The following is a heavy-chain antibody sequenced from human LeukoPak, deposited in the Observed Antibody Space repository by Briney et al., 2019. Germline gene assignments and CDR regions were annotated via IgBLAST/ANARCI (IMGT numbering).Heavy chain of an antibody. CDR1: GGSISSHY. CDR2: MYYSGSI. D-gene: IGHD2-15*01. J-gene: IGHJ6*02. CDR3: ARGRLGYCSGGSCYPTHYYYYGMDV. V-gene: IGHV4-59*11. Sequence: SETLSLTCTVSGGSISSHYWSWIRQPPGKGLEWIGNMYYSGSINYIPSLKSRVTISVDTAKNQFSLKLSSVTAADTAVYYCARGRLGYCSGGSCYPTHYYYYGMDVWGQGTTVTVSS.